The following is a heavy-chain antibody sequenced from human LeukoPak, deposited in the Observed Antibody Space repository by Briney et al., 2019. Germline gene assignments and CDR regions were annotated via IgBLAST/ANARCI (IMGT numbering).Heavy chain of an antibody. CDR2: IYYSGST. J-gene: IGHJ4*02. D-gene: IGHD3-10*01. V-gene: IGHV4-61*01. CDR1: GGSVSSGSYY. Sequence: PSETLSLTCIVSGGSVSSGSYYWNWIRQPPGKGLEWIGYIYYSGSTNYNPSLKSRVTISVDTSKNQFSLKPSSVTAADTAVYYCARVQTPSGSGSYSFDYWGQGTLVTVSS. CDR3: ARVQTPSGSGSYSFDY.